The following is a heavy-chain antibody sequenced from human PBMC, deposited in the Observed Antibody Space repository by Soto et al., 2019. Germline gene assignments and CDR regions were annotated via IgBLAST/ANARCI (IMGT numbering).Heavy chain of an antibody. CDR1: GFLFNSHA. CDR3: AKTREGHDFWSGQITHGYFDY. CDR2: ISGRGSST. J-gene: IGHJ4*02. Sequence: GGSLRLSCAASGFLFNSHAMSWVRQAPGKGLEWVAAISGRGSSTYYLDTVKGRFIVSRDNSKNKLYLQMNGLRAEDTAVYYCAKTREGHDFWSGQITHGYFDYWGQGIQVTVSS. D-gene: IGHD3-3*01. V-gene: IGHV3-23*01.